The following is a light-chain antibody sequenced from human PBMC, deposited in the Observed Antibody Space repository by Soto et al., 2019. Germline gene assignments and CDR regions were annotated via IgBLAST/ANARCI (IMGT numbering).Light chain of an antibody. Sequence: EIVLTQSPDTLSLSPGKRATLSCRASQSVTGSYLAWHQQKPGQAPRLLIYGASYRATDIPDRFSGSGSGTDFTLTISRLEPEDFAMYYCQQYGTSPRTFGRGTRVEVE. CDR3: QQYGTSPRT. CDR2: GAS. V-gene: IGKV3-20*01. J-gene: IGKJ1*01. CDR1: QSVTGSY.